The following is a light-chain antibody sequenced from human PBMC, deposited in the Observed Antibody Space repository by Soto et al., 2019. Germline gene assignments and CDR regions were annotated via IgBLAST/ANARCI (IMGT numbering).Light chain of an antibody. Sequence: EIVMTQSPATLSVSTGERATLSCRASQSVRSNLAWYKQIPGQAPRLLIYDASTRATGIPARFSGSGSGTEFTLTISSLQSEDFAVYYCQQYTDWPMTFGQGTRLEIK. J-gene: IGKJ5*01. CDR2: DAS. CDR3: QQYTDWPMT. V-gene: IGKV3-15*01. CDR1: QSVRSN.